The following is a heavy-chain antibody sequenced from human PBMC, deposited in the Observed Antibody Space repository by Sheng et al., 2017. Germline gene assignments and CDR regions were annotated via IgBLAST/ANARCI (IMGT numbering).Heavy chain of an antibody. V-gene: IGHV3-73*02. CDR2: IRSKANSYAT. J-gene: IGHJ5*01. CDR1: GFTFSGSA. CDR3: TRGIQLLSDS. D-gene: IGHD2-2*01. Sequence: EVQLVESGGGLVQPGGSLKLSCAASGFTFSGSAMHWVRQASGKGLEWVGRIRSKANSYATAYAASVKGRFTISRDDSKNTAYLQMNSLKTEDTAVYYCTRGIQLLSDSWGQGTLVTVSS.